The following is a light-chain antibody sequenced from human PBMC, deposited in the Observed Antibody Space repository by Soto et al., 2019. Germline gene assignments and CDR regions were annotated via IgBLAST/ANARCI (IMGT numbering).Light chain of an antibody. CDR3: QTWGTGVQF. J-gene: IGLJ2*01. CDR1: SGHSSYA. V-gene: IGLV4-69*01. Sequence: QSVLTQSPSASASLGASVKLTCTLSSGHSSYAIAWHQKQPGKGPRYLMDLNNDGSHTKGDGIPDRFSGSSSGADRFLIISRLQSEDEADYSCQTWGTGVQFFGGGTKLTVL. CDR2: LNNDGSH.